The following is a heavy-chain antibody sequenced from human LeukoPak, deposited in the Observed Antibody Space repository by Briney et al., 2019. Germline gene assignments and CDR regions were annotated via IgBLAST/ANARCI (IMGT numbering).Heavy chain of an antibody. CDR2: ISSNGGST. D-gene: IGHD3-22*01. CDR3: ARDRRYYDSSGYYFHWYFDL. CDR1: GFTFNSYV. V-gene: IGHV3-64*04. Sequence: GGSLRLSCSASGFTFNSYVMHWVRQAPGKGLEYVSAISSNGGSTYYADSVKGRFTISRDNSKNTLYLQMNSLRAEDTALYYCARDRRYYDSSGYYFHWYFDLWGRGTLVTVSS. J-gene: IGHJ2*01.